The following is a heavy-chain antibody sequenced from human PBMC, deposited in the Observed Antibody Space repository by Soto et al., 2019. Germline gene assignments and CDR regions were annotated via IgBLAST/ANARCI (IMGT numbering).Heavy chain of an antibody. D-gene: IGHD3-9*01. V-gene: IGHV1-18*01. J-gene: IGHJ3*02. Sequence: QVPLVQSGAEVKKPGASVKVSCKASGYTFTSYGISWVRQAPGQGLESMGWTSAYNGNTNYAQKLQGRVTMTTDTSTSTAYMELRSLRSDDAAVYYCARDLGKYFDWLLSPLGAFDIWGQGTMVTVSS. CDR2: TSAYNGNT. CDR1: GYTFTSYG. CDR3: ARDLGKYFDWLLSPLGAFDI.